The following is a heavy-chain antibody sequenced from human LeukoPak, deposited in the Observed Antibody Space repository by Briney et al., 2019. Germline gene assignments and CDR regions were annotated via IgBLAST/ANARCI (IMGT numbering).Heavy chain of an antibody. Sequence: PGGSLRLSCAASGITFSDHYMSWIRQAPGKGLEWLSYISSGGDSIYYADSVKGRFTISRDNAKNSVSLQMNSLKAEDTAVYYCASGSYGSGFYYFYYRDVWGKGTTVSVSS. V-gene: IGHV3-11*04. D-gene: IGHD3-10*01. CDR3: ASGSYGSGFYYFYYRDV. CDR1: GITFSDHY. J-gene: IGHJ6*03. CDR2: ISSGGDSI.